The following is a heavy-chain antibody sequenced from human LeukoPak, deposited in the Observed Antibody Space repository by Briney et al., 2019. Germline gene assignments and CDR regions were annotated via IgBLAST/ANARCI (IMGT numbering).Heavy chain of an antibody. CDR2: VYYSGST. CDR1: GGFMYSYY. Sequence: SETLSRTCTVSGGFMYSYYWSWIRQPPGKGLEWIGYVYYSGSTNSSPSLNSRVTISVDTSKRPFSVQLTSVTAADTASYYGARHTNGAVIIGDWFDPWGQGTLVTVSS. J-gene: IGHJ5*02. V-gene: IGHV4-59*08. D-gene: IGHD2-8*01. CDR3: ARHTNGAVIIGDWFDP.